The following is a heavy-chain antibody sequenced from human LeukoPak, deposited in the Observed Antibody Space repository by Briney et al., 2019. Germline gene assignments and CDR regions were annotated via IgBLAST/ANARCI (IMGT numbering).Heavy chain of an antibody. D-gene: IGHD3-16*01. J-gene: IGHJ5*02. CDR1: AFTFNIYT. Sequence: GRSLRLSCATSAFTFNIYTMVWPRQAPGKGLEWVAVLRGDGTTKVYTDSVKDRFTISRDTAKNTLFLQMNSLRADDTAVYYCARDWGLATWGQGPLVAVS. CDR2: LRGDGTTK. V-gene: IGHV3-30*04. CDR3: ARDWGLAT.